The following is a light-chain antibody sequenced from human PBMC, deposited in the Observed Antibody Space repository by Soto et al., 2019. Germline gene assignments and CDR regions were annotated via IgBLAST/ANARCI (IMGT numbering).Light chain of an antibody. CDR3: CSSTRSATLV. CDR1: SSDVGGFNY. Sequence: QSALTQPASVSGSPGQSITISCTGSSSDVGGFNYVSWYQQHPGNAPKLLIYEVSNRPSGVSGRFSASKSGNTASLTISGLQAEDEADYYCCSSTRSATLVFAGGTKVTVL. J-gene: IGLJ2*01. CDR2: EVS. V-gene: IGLV2-14*03.